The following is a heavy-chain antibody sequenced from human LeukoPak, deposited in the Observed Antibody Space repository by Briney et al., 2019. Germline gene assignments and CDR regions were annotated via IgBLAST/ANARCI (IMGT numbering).Heavy chain of an antibody. CDR2: IYTSGST. V-gene: IGHV4-61*02. J-gene: IGHJ5*02. CDR1: GGSISSSSYY. Sequence: SETLSLTCTVSGGSISSSSYYWGWIRQPPGKGLEWIGRIYTSGSTNYNPSLKSRVTISVDTSKNQFSLKLSSVTAADTAVYYCARLPFDPWGQGTLVTVSS. CDR3: ARLPFDP.